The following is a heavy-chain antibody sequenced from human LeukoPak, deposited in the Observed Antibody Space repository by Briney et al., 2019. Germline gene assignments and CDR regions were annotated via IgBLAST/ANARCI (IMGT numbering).Heavy chain of an antibody. J-gene: IGHJ4*02. CDR2: ISSSSSYI. CDR1: GFTFSSYS. D-gene: IGHD5-12*01. V-gene: IGHV3-21*04. Sequence: PGGSLRLSCAASGFTFSSYSMNWVRQAPGKGLEWVSSISSSSSYIYYADSVKGRFTISRDNAKNSLYLQMNSLRAEDTALYYCAKYHSGYDRYFDYWGQGTLVTVSS. CDR3: AKYHSGYDRYFDY.